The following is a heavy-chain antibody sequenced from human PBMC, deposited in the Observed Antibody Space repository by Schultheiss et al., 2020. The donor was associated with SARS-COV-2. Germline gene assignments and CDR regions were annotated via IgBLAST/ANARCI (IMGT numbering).Heavy chain of an antibody. V-gene: IGHV3-33*08. J-gene: IGHJ4*02. CDR1: GFTFSSYG. D-gene: IGHD5-12*01. CDR2: IWYDGSNK. CDR3: AREGGYVGGSFDY. Sequence: GGSLRLSCAASGFTFSSYGMHWVRQAPGKGLEWVAVIWYDGSNKYYADSVKGRFTISRDNSKNTLYLQMNSLRAEDTAVYYCAREGGYVGGSFDYWGQGTLVTGSS.